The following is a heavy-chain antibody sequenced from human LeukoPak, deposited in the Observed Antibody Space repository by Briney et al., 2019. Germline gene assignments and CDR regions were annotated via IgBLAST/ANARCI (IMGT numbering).Heavy chain of an antibody. CDR1: GYSFTSYW. Sequence: GESLKISCKGSGYSFTSYWIGWVRQMPGKGLGWMGIIYPGDSDTRYSPSFQGQVTISADKSISTAYLQWSSLKASDTAMYYCARRGHDFWSGYSPYYFDYWGQGTLVTVSS. CDR2: IYPGDSDT. J-gene: IGHJ4*02. V-gene: IGHV5-51*01. D-gene: IGHD3-3*01. CDR3: ARRGHDFWSGYSPYYFDY.